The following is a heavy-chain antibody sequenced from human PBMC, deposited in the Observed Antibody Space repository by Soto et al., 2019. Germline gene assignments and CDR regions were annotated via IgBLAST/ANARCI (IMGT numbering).Heavy chain of an antibody. Sequence: GGSLRLSCAASVFTFSSYAMRWFRHAPVKVLEWVSAISGSGGSTYYADSVKGRFTISRDNSKNTLYLQMNSLRAEDTAVYYCAKVSNTAMVDYYYYYGMDVWGQGTTVTVSS. CDR1: VFTFSSYA. CDR3: AKVSNTAMVDYYYYYGMDV. CDR2: ISGSGGST. V-gene: IGHV3-23*01. D-gene: IGHD5-18*01. J-gene: IGHJ6*02.